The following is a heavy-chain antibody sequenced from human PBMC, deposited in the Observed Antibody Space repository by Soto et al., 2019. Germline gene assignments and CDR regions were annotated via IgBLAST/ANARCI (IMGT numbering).Heavy chain of an antibody. CDR3: VEDIRIFGVVGFDF. V-gene: IGHV3-23*01. J-gene: IGHJ4*02. Sequence: EVQLLESGGGLIQPGGSLRLSCAASGFTFSTYAMSWVRQPPGKGLEWVSAISGSGGDAYYADSVKGRSIISRDNSENTMYLQVSSLRGDDTAVYYCVEDIRIFGVVGFDFWGQGTLVTVSS. CDR2: ISGSGGDA. CDR1: GFTFSTYA. D-gene: IGHD3-3*02.